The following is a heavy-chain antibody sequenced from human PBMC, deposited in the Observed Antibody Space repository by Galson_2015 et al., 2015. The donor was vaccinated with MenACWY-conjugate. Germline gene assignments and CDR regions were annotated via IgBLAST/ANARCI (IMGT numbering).Heavy chain of an antibody. Sequence: SVKVSCKAPGDTVSTYTINWVRQAPGQGLEWLGRIITITAMPRYGPNFRGRVTITVDKATSTTYMQMDSLTSDDTAVYYCARRDCSDAACPFDSWGQETLVTVSS. CDR3: ARRDCSDAACPFDS. J-gene: IGHJ4*02. CDR1: GDTVSTYT. D-gene: IGHD2-15*01. CDR2: IITITAMP. V-gene: IGHV1-69*02.